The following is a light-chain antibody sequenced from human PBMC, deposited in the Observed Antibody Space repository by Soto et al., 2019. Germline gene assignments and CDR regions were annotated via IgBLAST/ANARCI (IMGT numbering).Light chain of an antibody. CDR3: QQRSNWLT. CDR2: DAS. V-gene: IGKV3-11*01. Sequence: EIVLTRSPATLSLSPGEGATLSCRASQSVSSYLAWYQQKPGQAPRLLIYDASTRATGIPARFSGSGSGTDFTLTISSLEPEDFAVYYCQQRSNWLTFGGGTKVDIK. J-gene: IGKJ4*01. CDR1: QSVSSY.